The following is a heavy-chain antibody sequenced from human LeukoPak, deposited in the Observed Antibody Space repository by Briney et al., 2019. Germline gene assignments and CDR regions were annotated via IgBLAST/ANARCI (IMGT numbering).Heavy chain of an antibody. Sequence: ASVKVSCKASGYTFTGYYMHWVRQAPGQGLGWMGWINPNSGGTNYAQKFQGRVTMTRDTSISTAYMELSRLRSDDTAVYYCARKGFIAVAGYFDYWGQGTLVTVSS. J-gene: IGHJ4*02. CDR2: INPNSGGT. D-gene: IGHD6-19*01. V-gene: IGHV1-2*02. CDR1: GYTFTGYY. CDR3: ARKGFIAVAGYFDY.